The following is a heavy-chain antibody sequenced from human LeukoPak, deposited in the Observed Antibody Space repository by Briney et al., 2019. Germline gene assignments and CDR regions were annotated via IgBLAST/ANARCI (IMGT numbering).Heavy chain of an antibody. J-gene: IGHJ4*02. CDR1: GYSFSTYW. CDR2: IYPDDSES. D-gene: IGHD2-15*01. CDR3: ARVPNYLLRFAFDY. V-gene: IGHV5-51*01. Sequence: GESLKISCQGSGYSFSTYWIGWVRQMPGKGLEWMGIIYPDDSESRYSPSFQGQVTISVDKSISTAYLQWSSLKASDTAIYYCARVPNYLLRFAFDYWGQGTLVTVSS.